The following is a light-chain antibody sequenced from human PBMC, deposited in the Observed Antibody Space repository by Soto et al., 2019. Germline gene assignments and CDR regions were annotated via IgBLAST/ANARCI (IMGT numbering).Light chain of an antibody. CDR3: SSYTSSSTLYV. V-gene: IGLV2-14*01. CDR1: SSDVGGYNY. CDR2: DVS. Sequence: QSALTQPASVSGSPGQSITISCTGTSSDVGGYNYVSCYQQHPGKAPKLMIYDVSNRPSGVSNRFSGSKSGNTASLTISGLQAEDEADYYCSSYTSSSTLYVFGTGTKVTVL. J-gene: IGLJ1*01.